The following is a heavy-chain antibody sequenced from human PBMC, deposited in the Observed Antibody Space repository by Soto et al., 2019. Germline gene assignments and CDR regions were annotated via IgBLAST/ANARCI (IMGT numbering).Heavy chain of an antibody. V-gene: IGHV1-69*06. CDR3: ARTRGSSYYGSCRQYEYYHYHSMDV. J-gene: IGHJ6*02. CDR1: GGTFSSYA. Sequence: QVQLVQSWAEVKKPGSSVQVSCKASGGTFSSYAITWMRQAPGQGLEWMAGIIPVYGTVKYAQKFQGRVTHTADKATCTVYMELSSMSSEDTAVYVCARTRGSSYYGSCRQYEYYHYHSMDVWGHGTTVTVSS. D-gene: IGHD3-10*01. CDR2: IIPVYGTV.